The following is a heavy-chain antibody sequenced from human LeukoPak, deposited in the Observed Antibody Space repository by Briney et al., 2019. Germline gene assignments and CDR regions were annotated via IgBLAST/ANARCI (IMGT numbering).Heavy chain of an antibody. J-gene: IGHJ4*02. CDR1: GGPITSHY. D-gene: IGHD3/OR15-3a*01. V-gene: IGHV4-59*08. Sequence: SETLSLTCTVSGGPITSHYWSWIRQPPGKGLEWIGYVSFSGTTKYSPSLNNRVTMSRDTSKNQFSLKLSSVTAADTAVYYCARHFGTWGQGTLVTVSS. CDR2: VSFSGTT. CDR3: ARHFGT.